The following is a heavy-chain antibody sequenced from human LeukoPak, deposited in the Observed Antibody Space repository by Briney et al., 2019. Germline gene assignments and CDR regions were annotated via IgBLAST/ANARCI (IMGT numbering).Heavy chain of an antibody. CDR3: ARIGAAENDDAFDI. CDR1: GYTFTSYY. V-gene: IGHV1-46*01. Sequence: ASVKVSCRASGYTFTSYYMHWVRQAPGQGLEWMGIINPSGGSTNYAQKFQGRVTMTRDMSTSTVGMELSSLRSEDTAVYYCARIGAAENDDAFDIWGQGTMVTVSS. D-gene: IGHD6-13*01. J-gene: IGHJ3*02. CDR2: INPSGGST.